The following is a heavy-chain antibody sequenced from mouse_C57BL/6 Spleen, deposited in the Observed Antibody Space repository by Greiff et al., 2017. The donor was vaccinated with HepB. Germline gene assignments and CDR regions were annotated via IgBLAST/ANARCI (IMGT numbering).Heavy chain of an antibody. J-gene: IGHJ1*03. CDR1: GYTFTDYY. D-gene: IGHD1-1*01. V-gene: IGHV1-77*01. CDR2: IGPGSGST. CDR3: ARNGRIDYGSSYGYFDV. Sequence: QVQLQQSGAELVKPGASVKISCKASGYTFTDYYINWVKQRPGQGLEWIGKIGPGSGSTYYNEKFKGKATLTADKSSSTAYMQLSSLTSEDSAVYFCARNGRIDYGSSYGYFDVWGTGTTVTVSS.